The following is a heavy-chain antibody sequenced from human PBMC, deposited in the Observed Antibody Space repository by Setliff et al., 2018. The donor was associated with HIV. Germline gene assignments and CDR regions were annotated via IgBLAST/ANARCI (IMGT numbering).Heavy chain of an antibody. Sequence: SETLSLTCAVYGGSFAASHWSWIRQSPGKGLEWIGEISHSGDTKYTPSLKGRLTTSVDTSKKQFSLKLTSVTAADTAVYYCARGTKGIQLWYTLFFDYWGQGTRVTVSS. CDR2: ISHSGDT. J-gene: IGHJ4*02. CDR3: ARGTKGIQLWYTLFFDY. CDR1: GGSFAASH. V-gene: IGHV4-34*01. D-gene: IGHD5-18*01.